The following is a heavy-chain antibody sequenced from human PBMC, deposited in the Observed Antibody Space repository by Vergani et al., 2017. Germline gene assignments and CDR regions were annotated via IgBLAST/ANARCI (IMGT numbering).Heavy chain of an antibody. J-gene: IGHJ3*02. D-gene: IGHD2-2*01. CDR3: AKSSRSSYCSSTSCYKRDAFDI. V-gene: IGHV3-9*01. Sequence: EVQLVESGGGLVQPGRSLRLSCAASGFTFDDYAMHWVRQAPGXGLEWVSGISWNSGSIGYADSVKGRFTISRDNAKNSLYLQMNSLRAEDTALYYCAKSSRSSYCSSTSCYKRDAFDIWGQGTMVTVSS. CDR1: GFTFDDYA. CDR2: ISWNSGSI.